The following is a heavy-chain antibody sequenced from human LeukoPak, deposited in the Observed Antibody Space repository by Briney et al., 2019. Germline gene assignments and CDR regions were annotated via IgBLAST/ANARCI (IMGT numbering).Heavy chain of an antibody. V-gene: IGHV3-23*01. CDR1: GSTFSSYA. CDR3: AQTNFYDHWSVYSY. D-gene: IGHD3-3*01. CDR2: ISSSGSDT. Sequence: GGSLRLSCAASGSTFSSYAMTWVRQAPGKGLEWVSVISSSGSDTYYANAVKGRFSISRDNSKNTLYLQMSSLRAEDTALYYCAQTNFYDHWSVYSYWGQGTLVTVSS. J-gene: IGHJ4*02.